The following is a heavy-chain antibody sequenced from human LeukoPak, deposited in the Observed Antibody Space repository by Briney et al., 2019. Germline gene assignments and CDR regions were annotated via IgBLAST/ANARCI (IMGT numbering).Heavy chain of an antibody. V-gene: IGHV4-4*09. J-gene: IGHJ5*02. Sequence: SETLSLTCTVSGGSISGYYWSWIRQPPGQGLEWITYIHSNGYTNYNPSLKSRVTISVDTSKNQFSLKVTSVTAADTAMYYCTKREGPMSGSYDYFDPWGQGTLVTVS. CDR3: TKREGPMSGSYDYFDP. CDR1: GGSISGYY. CDR2: IHSNGYT. D-gene: IGHD1-26*01.